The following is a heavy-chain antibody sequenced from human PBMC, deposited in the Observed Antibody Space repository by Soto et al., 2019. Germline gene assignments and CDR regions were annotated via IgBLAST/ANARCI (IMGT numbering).Heavy chain of an antibody. CDR3: ARDRHYYDSTKYYYGMDV. J-gene: IGHJ6*02. CDR1: GGSISSYY. V-gene: IGHV4-4*07. D-gene: IGHD3-22*01. Sequence: PSETLSLTCTVSGGSISSYYWSRIRQPAGKGLEWIGRIYTSGSTNYNPSLKSRVTMSVDTSKNQFSLKLSSVTAADTAVYYCARDRHYYDSTKYYYGMDVWGQGTTVTVSS. CDR2: IYTSGST.